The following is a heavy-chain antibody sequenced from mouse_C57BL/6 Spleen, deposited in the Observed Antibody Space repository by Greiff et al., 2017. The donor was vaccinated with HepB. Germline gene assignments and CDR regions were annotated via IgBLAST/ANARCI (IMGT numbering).Heavy chain of an antibody. V-gene: IGHV5-4*01. CDR2: ISDGGSYT. D-gene: IGHD1-1*01. J-gene: IGHJ3*01. CDR1: GFTFSSYA. CDR3: ARDRDPLYYYGSSFAY. Sequence: EVQLVESGGGLVKPGGSLKLSCAASGFTFSSYAMSWVRQTPEKRLEWVATISDGGSYTYYPDNVKGRFTISRDNAKNNLYLQMSHLKSEDTAMYYCARDRDPLYYYGSSFAYWGQGTLVTVSA.